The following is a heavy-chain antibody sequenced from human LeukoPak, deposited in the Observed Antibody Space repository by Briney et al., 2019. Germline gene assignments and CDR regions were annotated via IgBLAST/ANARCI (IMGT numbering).Heavy chain of an antibody. Sequence: GASVKVSCKASGFTFASSAIQWVRQARGQRLEWIGWIVVGSGNRRYAQKFQERVTITTDMSTSTAYMELNSLTSEDTAVYYCAAERYSDSCCWFEPWGQGTLVTVSS. V-gene: IGHV1-58*02. J-gene: IGHJ5*02. D-gene: IGHD1-26*01. CDR1: GFTFASSA. CDR2: IVVGSGNR. CDR3: AAERYSDSCCWFEP.